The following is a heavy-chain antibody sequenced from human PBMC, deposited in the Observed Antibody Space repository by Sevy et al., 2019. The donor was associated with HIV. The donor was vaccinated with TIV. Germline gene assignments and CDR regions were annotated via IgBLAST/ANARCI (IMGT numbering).Heavy chain of an antibody. D-gene: IGHD2-15*01. V-gene: IGHV1-2*02. CDR2: INPDSGGT. CDR3: TRDWGDCNGGSCYSDS. Sequence: GASVKVSCKASGYSFTNYYIHWVRQAPGQGLEWMGWINPDSGGTKYAQRFQGRVTMTRDTSIRTSYMEFYMELSRLTSDDSGVYYCTRDWGDCNGGSCYSDSWGQGSLVTVSS. CDR1: GYSFTNYY. J-gene: IGHJ4*02.